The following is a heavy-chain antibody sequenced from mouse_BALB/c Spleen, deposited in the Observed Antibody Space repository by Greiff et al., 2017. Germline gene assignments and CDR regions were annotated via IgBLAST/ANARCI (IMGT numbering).Heavy chain of an antibody. D-gene: IGHD3-1*01. V-gene: IGHV5-17*02. Sequence: DVKLVESGGGLVQPGGSRKLSCAASGFTFSSFGMHWVRQAPEKGLEWVAYISSGSSTIYYADTVKGRFTISRDNPKNTLFLQMTSLRSEDTAMYYCARDSGYYFDYWGQGTTLTVSS. CDR2: ISSGSSTI. CDR3: ARDSGYYFDY. CDR1: GFTFSSFG. J-gene: IGHJ2*01.